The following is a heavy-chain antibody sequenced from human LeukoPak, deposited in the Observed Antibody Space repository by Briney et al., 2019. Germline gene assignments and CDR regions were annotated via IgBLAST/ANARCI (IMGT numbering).Heavy chain of an antibody. J-gene: IGHJ4*02. CDR1: GFTFFRFD. D-gene: IGHD1-26*01. CDR2: ITDSGVDT. V-gene: IGHV3-23*01. Sequence: GGSLRLSGVASGFTFFRFDMTWVRKTPERGLEWVSSITDSGVDTYYADSVKGRFTISRDNSKNTLFLQMNSLRAEDTAVYYCAKGSRGSYHYWGQGTLVTVSS. CDR3: AKGSRGSYHY.